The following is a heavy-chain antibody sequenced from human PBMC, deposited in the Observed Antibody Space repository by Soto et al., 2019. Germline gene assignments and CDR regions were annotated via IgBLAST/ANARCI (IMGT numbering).Heavy chain of an antibody. D-gene: IGHD6-19*01. Sequence: GGSLRLSCAASGFTFTAYAMHWVRQAPGQGLEWVAVISYDGSNKYYADSVKGRFTISRDNSKNTLYLQMNSLRAEDTAVYYCAKDRRVVAVAAPFDYWGQGTLVTVSS. V-gene: IGHV3-30*04. CDR1: GFTFTAYA. CDR2: ISYDGSNK. CDR3: AKDRRVVAVAAPFDY. J-gene: IGHJ4*02.